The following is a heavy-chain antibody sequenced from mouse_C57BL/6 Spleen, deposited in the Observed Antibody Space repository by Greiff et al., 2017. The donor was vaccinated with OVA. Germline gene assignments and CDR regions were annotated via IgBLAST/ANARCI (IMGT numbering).Heavy chain of an antibody. V-gene: IGHV10-3*01. J-gene: IGHJ1*03. D-gene: IGHD2-1*01. Sequence: EVQLVESGGGLVQPKGSLKLSCAASGFTFNTYAMHWVRQAPGKGLEWVARIRSKSSNYATYYADSVKDRFTISRDDSQSMLYLQMNNLKTEDTAMYYGVGGVYYRNYGGYFDVWGTGTTVTVSS. CDR3: VGGVYYRNYGGYFDV. CDR1: GFTFNTYA. CDR2: IRSKSSNYAT.